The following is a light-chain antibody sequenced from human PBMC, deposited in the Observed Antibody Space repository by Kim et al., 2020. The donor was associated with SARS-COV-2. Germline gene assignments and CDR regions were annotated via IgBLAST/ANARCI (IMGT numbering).Light chain of an antibody. CDR2: DVS. CDR1: SSDIGAYNY. V-gene: IGLV2-14*03. J-gene: IGLJ2*01. Sequence: QSALTQPASVSGSPGQSITISCTGTSSDIGAYNYVSWYQQHPDKAPKLLIYDVSNRPSGVSNRFSGSKSGNTASLTISGLQAEDEADYYCISHTSSDTGIFGGGTQLTVL. CDR3: ISHTSSDTGI.